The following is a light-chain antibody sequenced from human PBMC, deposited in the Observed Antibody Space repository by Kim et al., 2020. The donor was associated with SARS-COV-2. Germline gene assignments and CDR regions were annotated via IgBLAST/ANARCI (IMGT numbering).Light chain of an antibody. CDR2: DVT. CDR1: NSDVGGYNY. J-gene: IGLJ3*02. V-gene: IGLV2-11*01. CDR3: CSYAGSSTWV. Sequence: QSVLTQPRSVSGSPGQSVTISCTGTNSDVGGYNYVSWYQQHPGKAPKFMIYDVTKRPSGVPDRFSGSKSGNTASLTISGLQAEDEADYYCCSYAGSSTWVFGGGTQLTVL.